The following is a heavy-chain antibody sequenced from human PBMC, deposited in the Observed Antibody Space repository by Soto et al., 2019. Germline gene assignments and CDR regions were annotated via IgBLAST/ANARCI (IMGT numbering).Heavy chain of an antibody. CDR1: GFTFSTYG. J-gene: IGHJ3*01. CDR3: AKSHRLCNDGSCGAFDV. D-gene: IGHD2-15*01. V-gene: IGHV3-23*01. Sequence: GGSLRLSCAASGFTFSTYGMSWVRQAPGRGLEWASHISGSGDNTLYADSVKGRFTIFRDNSKNTVFLQMNSLRAEDTAVYYCAKSHRLCNDGSCGAFDVWGQGTVVTVSS. CDR2: ISGSGDNT.